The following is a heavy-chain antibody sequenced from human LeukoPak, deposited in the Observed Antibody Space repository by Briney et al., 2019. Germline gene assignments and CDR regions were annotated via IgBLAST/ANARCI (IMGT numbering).Heavy chain of an antibody. Sequence: NPGGSLRLSCAASGFTFSDYYMSWIRQPPGKGLEWIGEINHSGSTNYNPSLKGRVTISVDTSKNQFSLKLSSVTAADTAVYYCARGRYYYDSSGYYYHYWGQGTLVTVSS. CDR1: GFTFSDYY. J-gene: IGHJ4*02. CDR3: ARGRYYYDSSGYYYHY. V-gene: IGHV4-34*01. CDR2: INHSGST. D-gene: IGHD3-22*01.